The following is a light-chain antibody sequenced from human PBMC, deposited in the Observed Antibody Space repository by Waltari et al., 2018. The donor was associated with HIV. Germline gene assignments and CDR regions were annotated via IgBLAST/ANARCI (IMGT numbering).Light chain of an antibody. J-gene: IGKJ3*01. V-gene: IGKV1-9*01. CDR1: QGISSY. CDR2: AAS. Sequence: DIQLTQSPSFLSASVGDRVSITCRASQGISSYLAWYKQKPGKAPKLLIYAASTLQIGCPSRFSGSRSGTEFTLTISSLQPEDFATYYCQQLNSYLGFTFGPGTKVDIK. CDR3: QQLNSYLGFT.